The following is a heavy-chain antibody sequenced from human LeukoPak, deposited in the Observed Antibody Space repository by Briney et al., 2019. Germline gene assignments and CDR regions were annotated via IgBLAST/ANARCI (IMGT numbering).Heavy chain of an antibody. V-gene: IGHV1-46*01. D-gene: IGHD3-3*01. CDR1: EYTFTSYY. Sequence: ASVKVSCKASEYTFTSYYMHWVRQAPGQGLEWMGIINPSGGSTSYAQKFQGSVTMTRDTSTSTVYMELSSLRSEDTAVYYCARAPNTIFGVVSIDYWGQGNLVTVSS. J-gene: IGHJ4*02. CDR3: ARAPNTIFGVVSIDY. CDR2: INPSGGST.